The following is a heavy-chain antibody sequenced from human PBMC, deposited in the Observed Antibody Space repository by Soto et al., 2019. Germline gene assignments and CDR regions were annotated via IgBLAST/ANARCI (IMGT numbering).Heavy chain of an antibody. J-gene: IGHJ6*02. CDR3: ARLGSGQQLVRSRNYYYGMDV. CDR2: IYYSGST. V-gene: IGHV4-61*01. Sequence: SETLSLTCTVSGGSVSSGSYYWSWIRQPPGKGLEWIGYIYYSGSTNYNPSLKSRVTISVDTSKNQFSLKLSSVTAADTAVYYCARLGSGQQLVRSRNYYYGMDVWGQGTTVTVSS. CDR1: GGSVSSGSYY. D-gene: IGHD6-13*01.